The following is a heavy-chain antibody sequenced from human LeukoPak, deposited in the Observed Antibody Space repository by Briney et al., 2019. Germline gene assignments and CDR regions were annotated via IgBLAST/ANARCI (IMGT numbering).Heavy chain of an antibody. CDR2: IYSGGVT. D-gene: IGHD6-19*01. Sequence: GGSLRLSCAASGFTVSSNYMSWVRQAPGKGLEWVSLIYSGGVTYYADSVKGRFIISRDNSKNTLFLQMNSLRAEDTAVYYCARAPSGWSDYSYFDLWGRGTLVTVSS. V-gene: IGHV3-53*01. CDR3: ARAPSGWSDYSYFDL. CDR1: GFTVSSNY. J-gene: IGHJ2*01.